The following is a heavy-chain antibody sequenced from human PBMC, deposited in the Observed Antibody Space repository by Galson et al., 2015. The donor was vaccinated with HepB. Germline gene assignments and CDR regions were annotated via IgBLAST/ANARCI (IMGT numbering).Heavy chain of an antibody. CDR2: INAGNGNT. Sequence: SVKVSCKASGYTFTSYAMHWVRQAPGQRLEWMGWINAGNGNTKYSQKFQGRVTITRDTSASTAYMELSSLRSEDTAVYYCARVEKDYYGSGSYSPRFDPWGQGTLVTVSS. D-gene: IGHD3-10*01. J-gene: IGHJ5*02. V-gene: IGHV1-3*01. CDR3: ARVEKDYYGSGSYSPRFDP. CDR1: GYTFTSYA.